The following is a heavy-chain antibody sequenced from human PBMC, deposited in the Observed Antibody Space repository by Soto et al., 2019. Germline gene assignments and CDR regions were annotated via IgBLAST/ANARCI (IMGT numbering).Heavy chain of an antibody. V-gene: IGHV3-74*01. CDR2: ISSDGSST. CDR1: GVIFSREW. Sequence: GGSLRLSCAAPGVIFSREWIHWVRQAPGKGMVWVSRISSDGSSTNYAGSVKGRFTISRDSAKNAAYLQMNSLTAEDTAIYYCARESSGYSSYFAYWGQGTLVPVSS. CDR3: ARESSGYSSYFAY. J-gene: IGHJ4*02. D-gene: IGHD5-12*01.